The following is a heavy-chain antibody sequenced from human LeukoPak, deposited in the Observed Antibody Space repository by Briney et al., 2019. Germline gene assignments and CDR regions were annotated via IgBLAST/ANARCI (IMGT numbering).Heavy chain of an antibody. J-gene: IGHJ5*02. CDR2: MYSRGDT. V-gene: IGHV3-66*04. CDR1: GFTVSDNY. D-gene: IGHD6-13*01. CDR3: ARHAPKVPAAGVLAS. Sequence: GGSLRLSCAASGFTVSDNYMSWVRQAPGKGLEWVSVMYSRGDTYYADSVKGRFTFSRDISKNTLYLQMNGPRTEDTAMYYCARHAPKVPAAGVLASWGQGTLVTVSS.